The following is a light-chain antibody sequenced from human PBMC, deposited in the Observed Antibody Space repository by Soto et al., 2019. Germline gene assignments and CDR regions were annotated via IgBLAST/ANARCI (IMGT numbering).Light chain of an antibody. Sequence: EIVMTQSPATLSVSPGEIATLSCRASQSVSSNLPWYQQRPGQAPMLLIYEASTRAPGVPDRFSGSGSGTDYTVYISSLQSEDFAVYYCQQYNHWPLTFGGGTKVEI. CDR2: EAS. V-gene: IGKV3-15*01. J-gene: IGKJ4*01. CDR3: QQYNHWPLT. CDR1: QSVSSN.